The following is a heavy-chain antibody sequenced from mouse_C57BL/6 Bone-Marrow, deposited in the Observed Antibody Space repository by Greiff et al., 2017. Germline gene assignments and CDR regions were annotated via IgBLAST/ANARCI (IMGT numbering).Heavy chain of an antibody. CDR1: GFTFTDYY. CDR2: VYPYNGGT. V-gene: IGHV1-36*01. D-gene: IGHD1-1*01. Sequence: DQLQQSGPVLVKPGPSVKISCKASGFTFTDYYMHWVKQSHGKSLEWIGLVYPYNGGTSYNQKFKGKATLTVDTSSSTAYMELNSLTSEDSAVYYCARTCITTVVEGYYYAMDYWGQGTSVTVSA. CDR3: ARTCITTVVEGYYYAMDY. J-gene: IGHJ4*01.